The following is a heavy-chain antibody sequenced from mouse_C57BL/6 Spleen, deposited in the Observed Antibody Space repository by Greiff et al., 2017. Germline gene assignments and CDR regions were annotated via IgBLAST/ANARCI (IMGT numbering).Heavy chain of an antibody. CDR3: ARQSGNSYAMDY. V-gene: IGHV5-2*01. CDR1: EYEFPSHD. J-gene: IGHJ4*01. D-gene: IGHD2-1*01. Sequence: EVMLVESGGGLVQPGESLKLSCESNEYEFPSHDMSWVRTTPEKRLELVAAINSDGGSTYYPDTMERRFIISRDNTKKTLYLQMSSLRSEDTALYYCARQSGNSYAMDYWGQGTSVTVSS. CDR2: INSDGGST.